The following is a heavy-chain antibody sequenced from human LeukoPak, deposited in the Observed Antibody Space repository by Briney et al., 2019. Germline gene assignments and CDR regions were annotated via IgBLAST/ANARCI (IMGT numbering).Heavy chain of an antibody. CDR1: GFSFGSYA. CDR2: ICGSVSGSGDCT. Sequence: PLGGSLRLSCAASGFSFGSYAMSWVRQAAGKGLEWVSEICGSVSGSGDCTHYADSVKGRFTISRDNSKNTLYLQMNSLRAEDTAVYYCAKDLGEWEYQLLLDYYYGMDVWGQGTTVTVSS. V-gene: IGHV3-23*01. CDR3: AKDLGEWEYQLLLDYYYGMDV. J-gene: IGHJ6*02. D-gene: IGHD2-2*01.